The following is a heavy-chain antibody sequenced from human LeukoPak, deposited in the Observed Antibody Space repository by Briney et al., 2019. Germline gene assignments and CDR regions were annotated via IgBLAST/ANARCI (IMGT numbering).Heavy chain of an antibody. J-gene: IGHJ4*02. CDR1: RFTFESYS. CDR2: ISTSSRYI. Sequence: GGSLRLSCVASRFTFESYSLNWVRQAPGKGLEWVSSISTSSRYIYYADSVRGRFTISRDNAKNSLYLQMNSLRAEDTAVYYCARDYSPPHWYGGSGYLDSWGQGTLVTVSS. CDR3: ARDYSPPHWYGGSGYLDS. V-gene: IGHV3-21*01. D-gene: IGHD3-22*01.